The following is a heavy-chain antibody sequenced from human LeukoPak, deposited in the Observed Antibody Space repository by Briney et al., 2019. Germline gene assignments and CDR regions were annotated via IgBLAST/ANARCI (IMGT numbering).Heavy chain of an antibody. V-gene: IGHV1-46*01. CDR2: INPSGGST. CDR3: ARAAPFDTYGSGSYWQIAKLRHYYYYYMDV. D-gene: IGHD3-10*01. Sequence: GASVKVSCKASGYTFTGYYMHWVRQAPGQGLEWMGWINPSGGSTSYAQKFQGRVTMTRDMSTSTVYMELSSLRSEDTAVYYCARAAPFDTYGSGSYWQIAKLRHYYYYYMDVWGKGTTVTVSS. CDR1: GYTFTGYY. J-gene: IGHJ6*03.